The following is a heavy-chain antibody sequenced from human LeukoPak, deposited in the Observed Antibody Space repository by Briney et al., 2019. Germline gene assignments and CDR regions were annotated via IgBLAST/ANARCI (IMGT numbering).Heavy chain of an antibody. CDR3: ASGVYGGSYESSFDY. D-gene: IGHD1-26*01. Sequence: ASVKLSRKASGYTFTSYDINWVRQATGQGLEWMGWMNPNSGNTGYAQKFQGRVTMTRNTSISTAYMELSSLRSEDTAVYYCASGVYGGSYESSFDYWGQGTLVTVSS. CDR1: GYTFTSYD. J-gene: IGHJ4*02. V-gene: IGHV1-8*01. CDR2: MNPNSGNT.